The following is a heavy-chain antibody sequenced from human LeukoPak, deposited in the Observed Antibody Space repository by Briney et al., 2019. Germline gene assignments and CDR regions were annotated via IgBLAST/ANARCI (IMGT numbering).Heavy chain of an antibody. Sequence: TSETLSLTCTVSGGSMSSSTYYWGWIRQPPGKGLEWIGSIYYSGTTFYNPSLRSRLTISVDTSKNKFSLKLNSVTAADTAVYYCARGFWSVDYNWFDPWGQGTLVTVSS. J-gene: IGHJ5*02. CDR2: IYYSGTT. CDR3: ARGFWSVDYNWFDP. D-gene: IGHD3-3*01. V-gene: IGHV4-39*01. CDR1: GGSMSSSTYY.